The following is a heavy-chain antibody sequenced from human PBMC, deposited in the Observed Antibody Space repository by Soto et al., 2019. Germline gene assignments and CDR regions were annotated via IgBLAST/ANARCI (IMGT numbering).Heavy chain of an antibody. D-gene: IGHD1-26*01. CDR2: VNSDGSST. J-gene: IGHJ6*03. CDR1: GFTFSSYW. Sequence: GGSLRLSCAASGFTFSSYWMHWVRQAPGKGLVCVSRVNSDGSSTSYADSVKGRFTISRDNAKNTLYLQMNSLRAEDTAVYYCARDLGPPYYYYYVDVWGKGTTVTVSS. CDR3: ARDLGPPYYYYYVDV. V-gene: IGHV3-74*01.